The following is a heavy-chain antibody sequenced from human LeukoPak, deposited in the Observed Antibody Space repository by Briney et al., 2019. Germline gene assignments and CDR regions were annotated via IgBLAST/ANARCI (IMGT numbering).Heavy chain of an antibody. CDR1: GSTVSSNY. D-gene: IGHD3-22*01. V-gene: IGHV3-53*01. J-gene: IGHJ3*02. CDR3: ARDPYYYDSSGYPGGNAFDI. Sequence: PGGSLRLSCAASGSTVSSNYMSWVRQAPGKGLEWVSVIYSGGSTYYADSVKGRFTISRDNSKNTLYLQMNSLRAEDTAVYYCARDPYYYDSSGYPGGNAFDIWGQGTMVTVSS. CDR2: IYSGGST.